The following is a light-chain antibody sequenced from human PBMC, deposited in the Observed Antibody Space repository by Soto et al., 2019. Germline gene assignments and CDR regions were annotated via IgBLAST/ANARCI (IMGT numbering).Light chain of an antibody. V-gene: IGLV1-40*01. J-gene: IGLJ1*01. CDR1: SSNIGAGYE. Sequence: QSVLTQPPSVSGAPGQRVTISCTGSSSNIGAGYEVHWFQQLPGTAPKLLIYGNTNRPSGVPDRFSGSKSDTSASLAITGLQTEDEADYYCQSYDSSLSLLYLFGTGTKLTVL. CDR3: QSYDSSLSLLYL. CDR2: GNT.